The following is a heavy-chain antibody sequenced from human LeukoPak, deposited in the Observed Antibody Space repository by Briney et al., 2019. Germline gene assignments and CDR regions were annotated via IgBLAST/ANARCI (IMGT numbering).Heavy chain of an antibody. CDR3: ARMDMDPAMVTNYLDH. V-gene: IGHV1-46*01. CDR2: IHPSGTSA. J-gene: IGHJ4*02. Sequence: ASVKISCKASGYTFTSNYMHWVRQAPGQGLEWMAVIHPSGTSANYAQKFQGRVTMTKDTSASTVYIELSSLRSEDTAVYYCARMDMDPAMVTNYLDHWGQGTLVTVSS. CDR1: GYTFTSNY. D-gene: IGHD5-18*01.